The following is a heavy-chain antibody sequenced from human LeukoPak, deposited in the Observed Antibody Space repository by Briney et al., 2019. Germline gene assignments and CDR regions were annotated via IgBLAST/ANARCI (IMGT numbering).Heavy chain of an antibody. CDR3: AKRPEVPHTYYYCYMDV. V-gene: IGHV3-23*01. J-gene: IGHJ6*03. Sequence: GGSLRLSCAASGFTFNKYALSWVRQPPGKGLEWVSTISFSGLSTYYADSVQGRFSVSRDDSKDTLYLEINSLRAEDTAVYYCAKRPEVPHTYYYCYMDVGGKGTRVTVSS. D-gene: IGHD1-14*01. CDR1: GFTFNKYA. CDR2: ISFSGLST.